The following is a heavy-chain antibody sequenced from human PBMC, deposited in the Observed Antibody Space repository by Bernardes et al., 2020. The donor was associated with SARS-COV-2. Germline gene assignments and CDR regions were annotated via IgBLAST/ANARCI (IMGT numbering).Heavy chain of an antibody. CDR1: GFTFSNYA. CDR2: ISNTFNT. Sequence: VWSLRLSCTASGFTFSNYAMNWVRQAPGKGLECVSFISNTFNTYYVDSVKGRFTISRDNSKNTLYLQMNSLRAEDTAVYYCAKAPVRSCNDAICYPFDYWGRGILVTVSS. V-gene: IGHV3-23*01. D-gene: IGHD2-15*01. CDR3: AKAPVRSCNDAICYPFDY. J-gene: IGHJ4*02.